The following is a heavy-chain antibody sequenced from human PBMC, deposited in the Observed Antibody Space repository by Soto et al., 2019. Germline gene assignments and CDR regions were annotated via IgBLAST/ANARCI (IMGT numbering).Heavy chain of an antibody. CDR1: GGSISSGGYY. J-gene: IGHJ4*02. CDR2: IYYSGST. Sequence: QVQLQESGPGLVKPSQTLSLTCTVSGGSISSGGYYWSWIRQHPGKGLEWIGYIYYSGSTYYNPSLKSRVTISVDTSKNQFSLKLSSVTAADTAVYYCARSPISYCSSTSCYAAYFDYWGQGTLVTVSS. CDR3: ARSPISYCSSTSCYAAYFDY. D-gene: IGHD2-2*01. V-gene: IGHV4-31*03.